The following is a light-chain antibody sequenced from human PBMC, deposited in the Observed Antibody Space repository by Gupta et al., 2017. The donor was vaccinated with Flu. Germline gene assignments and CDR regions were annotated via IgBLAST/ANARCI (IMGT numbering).Light chain of an antibody. CDR1: SSDIGSYKY. CDR2: DVS. V-gene: IGLV2-14*03. Sequence: SITISCTGTSSDIGSYKYVSWYQQHPDRAPQLIIYDVSYRPSGMSDRFSGSKSGNTASLTITGLRAEDEANYFCHSYTNSLTRVFGGGTKLTVL. J-gene: IGLJ3*02. CDR3: HSYTNSLTRV.